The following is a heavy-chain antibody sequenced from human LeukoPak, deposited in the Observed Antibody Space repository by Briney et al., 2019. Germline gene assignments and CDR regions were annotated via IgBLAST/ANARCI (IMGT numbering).Heavy chain of an antibody. V-gene: IGHV3-30*18. CDR2: ISYDGSNK. CDR1: GFTFSRYG. CDR3: AKGSYDSSGYHLDY. D-gene: IGHD3-22*01. J-gene: IGHJ4*02. Sequence: QPGRSLRLSCAASGFTFSRYGIHWVRQAPGKGLEWVAVISYDGSNKYYADSVKGRFTISRDNSRNTLSLQMNSLRAEDTAVYYCAKGSYDSSGYHLDYWGQGTLVTVSS.